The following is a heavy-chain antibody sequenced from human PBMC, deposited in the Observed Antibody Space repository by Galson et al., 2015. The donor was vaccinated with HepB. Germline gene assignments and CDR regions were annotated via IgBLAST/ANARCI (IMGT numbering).Heavy chain of an antibody. Sequence: SLRLSCAASGFTFSSYAISWVRQAPGKGLEWVSAISGSGGSTYYADSVKGRFTISRDNSKNTLYLQMNSLRAEDTAVYYCAKEWERWFDYYYYGMDVWGQGTTVTVSS. CDR2: ISGSGGST. D-gene: IGHD1-26*01. CDR3: AKEWERWFDYYYYGMDV. V-gene: IGHV3-23*01. CDR1: GFTFSSYA. J-gene: IGHJ6*02.